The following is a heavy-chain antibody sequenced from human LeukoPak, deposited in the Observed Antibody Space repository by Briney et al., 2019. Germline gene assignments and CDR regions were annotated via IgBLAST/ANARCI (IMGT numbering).Heavy chain of an antibody. CDR2: ISGSGGST. D-gene: IGHD5-24*01. V-gene: IGHV3-23*01. CDR1: GFTFSSYA. CDR3: AKDSSTIVENWFDP. Sequence: GGALRLSCAASGFTFSSYAMSWVRQAPRKEREGVSAISGSGGSTYYADSVKDRFTISRDNSKNTLYLQMNSLRAEDMAVYYCAKDSSTIVENWFDPWGQGTLVTVSS. J-gene: IGHJ5*02.